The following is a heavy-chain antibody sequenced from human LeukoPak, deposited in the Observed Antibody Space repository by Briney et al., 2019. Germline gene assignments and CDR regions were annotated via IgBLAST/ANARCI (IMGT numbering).Heavy chain of an antibody. J-gene: IGHJ4*02. CDR3: AKGKGTGSYYYFDY. CDR1: GFTFSSHW. D-gene: IGHD1-26*01. CDR2: ISNSGGTI. V-gene: IGHV3-23*01. Sequence: GGSLRLSCAASGFTFSSHWMSWVRQAPGEGLEWVSAISNSGGTIHYADSVKGRFTISRDNSKNTLYLQMNSLTAEDTAVYHCAKGKGTGSYYYFDYWGQGTLVIVSS.